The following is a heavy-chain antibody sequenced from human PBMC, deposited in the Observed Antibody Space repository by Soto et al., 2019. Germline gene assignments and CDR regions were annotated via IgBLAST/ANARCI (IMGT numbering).Heavy chain of an antibody. CDR2: ISGSGGST. CDR3: AKPLKDIVVVVAAFLG. CDR1: GFTFSSYA. Sequence: GGSLRLSCAASGFTFSSYAMSWARQAPGKGLEWVSAISGSGGSTYYADSVKGRFTISRDNSKNTLYLQMNSLRAEDTAVYYCAKPLKDIVVVVAAFLGWGQGTLVTVSS. V-gene: IGHV3-23*01. D-gene: IGHD2-15*01. J-gene: IGHJ4*02.